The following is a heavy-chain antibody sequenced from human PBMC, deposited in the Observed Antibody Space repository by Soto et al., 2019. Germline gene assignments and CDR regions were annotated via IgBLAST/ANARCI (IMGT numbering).Heavy chain of an antibody. CDR1: GGTFSSYT. D-gene: IGHD6-13*01. CDR2: IIPILGIA. V-gene: IGHV1-69*02. J-gene: IGHJ3*02. Sequence: QVQLVQSGAEVKKPGSSVKVSCKASGGTFSSYTISWVRQAPGQGLEWMGRIIPILGIANYAQKFQGRVTITADKSTSTACMELSSLRSEDTSVYYCARGYSISWSPPSAFDIWGQGTMVTVSS. CDR3: ARGYSISWSPPSAFDI.